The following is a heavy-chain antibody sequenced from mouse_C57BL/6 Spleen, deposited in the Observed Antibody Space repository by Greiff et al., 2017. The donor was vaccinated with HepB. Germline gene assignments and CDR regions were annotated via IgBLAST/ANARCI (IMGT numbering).Heavy chain of an antibody. CDR2: ISSGSSTI. CDR3: ARRNGSEDAMDY. J-gene: IGHJ4*01. CDR1: GFTFSDYG. Sequence: EVKLVESGGGLVKPGGSLKLSCAASGFTFSDYGMHWVRQAPEKGLEWVAYISSGSSTIYYADTVKGRFTISRDNTKNTLFMQMTSLRSEDTAMYYCARRNGSEDAMDYWGQGTSVTVSS. D-gene: IGHD1-1*01. V-gene: IGHV5-17*01.